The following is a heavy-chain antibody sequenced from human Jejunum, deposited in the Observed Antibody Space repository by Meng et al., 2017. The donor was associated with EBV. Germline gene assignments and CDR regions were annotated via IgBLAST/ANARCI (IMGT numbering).Heavy chain of an antibody. CDR1: GFTFTNSH. V-gene: IGHV3-15*01. CDR3: TDVGGDMI. Sequence: EVALVGSGGGLVKPGESLRLSCAASGFTFTNSHMTWVRQAPGKGLEWVGRIKRTTDGGTTDYAAPVKGRFTISRDDSKNTLYLQMNSLKTEDTAVYYCTDVGGDMIWGQGILVTVSS. D-gene: IGHD3-16*01. CDR2: IKRTTDGGTT. J-gene: IGHJ4*02.